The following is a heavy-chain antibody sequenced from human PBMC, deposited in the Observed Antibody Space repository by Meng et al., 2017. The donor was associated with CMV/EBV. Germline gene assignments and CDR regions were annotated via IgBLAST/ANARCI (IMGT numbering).Heavy chain of an antibody. V-gene: IGHV1-2*02. J-gene: IGHJ4*02. CDR2: INPNSDAT. CDR1: GYTFTAYH. Sequence: QVQLVQSGAEVTKPGTSMKVSCKTSGYTFTAYHIHWVRQAPGQGLEWMGWINPNSDATRYPQKFQGRVTMTRDTSITTLYMELSSLTSDDTAVYYCARDNAGNSFEYWGQGTLVTVSS. D-gene: IGHD6-13*01. CDR3: ARDNAGNSFEY.